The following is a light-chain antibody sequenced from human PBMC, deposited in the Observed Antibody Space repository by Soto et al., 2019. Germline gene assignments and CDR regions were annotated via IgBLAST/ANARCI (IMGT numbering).Light chain of an antibody. V-gene: IGKV1-9*01. J-gene: IGKJ5*01. CDR1: QAISSY. Sequence: IQLTQAPSFLSASSGDRVSITCRASQAISSYLAWYQQKPGRAPKLLIYAASTLQSGVPSRFSGSGAGTEFTLTITSLQPEYFETYYCQQLNSSPITFGQGTRLEIK. CDR2: AAS. CDR3: QQLNSSPIT.